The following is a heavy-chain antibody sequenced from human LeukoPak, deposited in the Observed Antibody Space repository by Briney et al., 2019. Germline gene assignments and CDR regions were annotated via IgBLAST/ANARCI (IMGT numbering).Heavy chain of an antibody. V-gene: IGHV3-9*01. CDR3: AQGLRKLPS. CDR2: ITSNSDSI. CDR1: GFRLDDYA. D-gene: IGHD5/OR15-5a*01. J-gene: IGHJ5*02. Sequence: PGMSLRLSCEASGFRLDDYAMHWVRHGPGKGLEWVSGITSNSDSIGYADSVKGRFTISRNNANNSLYLQMNSLRPEDTAFYYCAQGLRKLPSWGQGTLVTVSS.